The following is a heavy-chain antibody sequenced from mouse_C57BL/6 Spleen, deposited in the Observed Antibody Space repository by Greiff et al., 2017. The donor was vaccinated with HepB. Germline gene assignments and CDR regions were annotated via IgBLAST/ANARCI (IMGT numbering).Heavy chain of an antibody. J-gene: IGHJ4*01. CDR1: GYTFTDYY. V-gene: IGHV1-76*01. D-gene: IGHD1-1*01. CDR2: IYPGSGNT. CDR3: ASPNYYGSSYSYAMDY. Sequence: VQRVESGAELVRPGASVKLSCKASGYTFTDYYINWVKQRPGQGLEWIARIYPGSGNTYYNEKFKGKATLTAEKSSSTAYMQLSSLTSEDSAVYFCASPNYYGSSYSYAMDYWGQGTSVTVSS.